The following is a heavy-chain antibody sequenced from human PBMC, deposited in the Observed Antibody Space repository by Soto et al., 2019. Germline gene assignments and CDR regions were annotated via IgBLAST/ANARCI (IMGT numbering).Heavy chain of an antibody. CDR1: GGSISSSSYY. V-gene: IGHV4-39*01. Sequence: QLQLQESGPGLVKPSETLSLTCTVSGGSISSSSYYWGWIRQPPGKGLEWIGSIYYSGSTYYNPSLKSRVTISVDTSKNQFSLKLSSVTAADTAVYYCARRTPLRALARSRPPREEIDYWGQGTLVTVSS. CDR3: ARRTPLRALARSRPPREEIDY. J-gene: IGHJ4*02. D-gene: IGHD4-17*01. CDR2: IYYSGST.